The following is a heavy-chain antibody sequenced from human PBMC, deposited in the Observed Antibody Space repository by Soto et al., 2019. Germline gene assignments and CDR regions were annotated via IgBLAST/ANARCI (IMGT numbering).Heavy chain of an antibody. CDR1: GFTFSSYW. J-gene: IGHJ6*02. CDR3: AREAIFGVVRIYGMDV. CDR2: IKQDGSEK. Sequence: LRLSCAASGFTFSSYWMSWARQAPGKGLEWVANIKQDGSEKYYVDSVKGRFTISRDNAKNSLYLQMNSLRAEDTAVYYCAREAIFGVVRIYGMDVWGQGTTVTVSS. D-gene: IGHD3-3*01. V-gene: IGHV3-7*01.